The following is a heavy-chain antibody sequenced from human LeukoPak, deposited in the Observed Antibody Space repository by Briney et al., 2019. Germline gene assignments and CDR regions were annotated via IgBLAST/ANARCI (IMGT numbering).Heavy chain of an antibody. J-gene: IGHJ4*02. Sequence: GGSLRLSCAASGFTFNGYGMYWVRQAPGKGPEWLAFIRPDGQNKYYADSVKGRFMISRDNYKNTLYLQMNSLRAEDTAVYYCAKSPLLQLWSFDYWGQGTLVTVSS. CDR1: GFTFNGYG. D-gene: IGHD5-18*01. CDR3: AKSPLLQLWSFDY. CDR2: IRPDGQNK. V-gene: IGHV3-30*02.